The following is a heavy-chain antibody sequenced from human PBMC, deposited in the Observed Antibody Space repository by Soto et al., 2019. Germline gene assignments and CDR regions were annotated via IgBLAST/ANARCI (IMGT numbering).Heavy chain of an antibody. V-gene: IGHV3-74*01. Sequence: GGSLRLSCAASGFTFTTYWMQWVRQAPGKGLVWVSRINSDGSSTSYADSVKGRFTVSRDNAKNTLYLQMNSLRAEDTAVYFCARDDRDYVWGSFRYFDCWGQGTQVTVSS. CDR2: INSDGSST. CDR3: ARDDRDYVWGSFRYFDC. CDR1: GFTFTTYW. D-gene: IGHD3-16*01. J-gene: IGHJ4*02.